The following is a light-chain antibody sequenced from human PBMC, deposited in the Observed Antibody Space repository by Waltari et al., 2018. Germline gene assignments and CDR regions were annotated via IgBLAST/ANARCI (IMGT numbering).Light chain of an antibody. CDR2: QDS. J-gene: IGLJ2*01. V-gene: IGLV3-1*01. Sequence: SYELTQPPSVSVSPGQTASITCSGDKLGDKYACWYQQKPGQSPVLVIYQDSKRHSGFPELFSRANSGNPATLTIGGTQAMDEADYYCQAWDSSTDVVFGGVTKLTVL. CDR1: KLGDKY. CDR3: QAWDSSTDVV.